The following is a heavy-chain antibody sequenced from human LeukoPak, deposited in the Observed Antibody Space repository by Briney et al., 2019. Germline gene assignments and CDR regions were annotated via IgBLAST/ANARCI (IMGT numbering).Heavy chain of an antibody. CDR3: ARSLEYSSSQYYYYGMDV. CDR2: ISAYNGNT. J-gene: IGHJ6*02. V-gene: IGHV1-18*01. Sequence: GASVKVSCKASGYTFTSYGISWVRQAPGQGLEWMGWISAYNGNTNYAQKLQGRVTMTTDTSTSTAYMELRSLRSDDTAVYYRARSLEYSSSQYYYYGMDVWGQGTTVTVSS. D-gene: IGHD6-6*01. CDR1: GYTFTSYG.